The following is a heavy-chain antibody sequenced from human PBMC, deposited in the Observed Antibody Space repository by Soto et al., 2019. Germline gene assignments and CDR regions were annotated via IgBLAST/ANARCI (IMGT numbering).Heavy chain of an antibody. CDR1: GYSFTSYW. J-gene: IGHJ4*02. CDR2: IDPSDSYT. D-gene: IGHD1-1*01. CDR3: ARLPGAAGDNDPPFGH. V-gene: IGHV5-10-1*01. Sequence: EVQLVQSGAEVKKPGESLRISCKGSGYSFTSYWISWVRQMPGKGLEWMGRIDPSDSYTNYSPSFQGHVTISADKSIRHAYLQGSSLEAPETPMDYWARLPGAAGDNDPPFGHWGQGTLVNV.